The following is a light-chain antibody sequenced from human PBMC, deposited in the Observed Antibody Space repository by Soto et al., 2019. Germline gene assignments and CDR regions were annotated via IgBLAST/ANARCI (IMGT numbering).Light chain of an antibody. V-gene: IGLV2-23*02. CDR3: CSYAGSSTFVV. J-gene: IGLJ2*01. CDR2: EVS. Sequence: QSVLTQPASVSGSPGQSITISCTGTSSDVGSYNLVSWYQQHPGKAPKLMIYEVSKRPSGVSNRFSGSKSGNTASLTISGLQAEAEADYYCCSYAGSSTFVVFGGGTKLTV. CDR1: SSDVGSYNL.